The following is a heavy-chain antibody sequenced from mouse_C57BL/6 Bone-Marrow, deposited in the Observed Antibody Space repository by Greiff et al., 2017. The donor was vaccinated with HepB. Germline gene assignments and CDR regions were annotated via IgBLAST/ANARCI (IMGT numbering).Heavy chain of an antibody. Sequence: VQLQQPGAELVKPGASVKLSCKASGYTFTSYWMQWVKQRPGQGLEWIGEIDPSDSYTNYNQKFKGKATLTVDTSSSTAYMQLSSLTSEDSAVYYCARFLAYWGQGTLVTVSA. J-gene: IGHJ3*01. CDR2: IDPSDSYT. V-gene: IGHV1-50*01. CDR3: ARFLAY. CDR1: GYTFTSYW.